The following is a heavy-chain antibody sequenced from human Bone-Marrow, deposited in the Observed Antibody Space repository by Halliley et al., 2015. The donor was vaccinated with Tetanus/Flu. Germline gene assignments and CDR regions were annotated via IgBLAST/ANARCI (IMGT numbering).Heavy chain of an antibody. Sequence: QLVQSGAEVKKPGESLKISCKGSGYSFSDYWIGWVRQMPGQGLESMGIIFPGDSETRHGQSFQGQVTISADPSISTAYLQWSSLKASDSAIYFCARRQGIAVSDDNYYYGLDVWGQGTTVTV. CDR2: IFPGDSET. J-gene: IGHJ6*02. CDR1: GYSFSDYW. V-gene: IGHV5-51*01. CDR3: ARRQGIAVSDDNYYYGLDV. D-gene: IGHD6-19*01.